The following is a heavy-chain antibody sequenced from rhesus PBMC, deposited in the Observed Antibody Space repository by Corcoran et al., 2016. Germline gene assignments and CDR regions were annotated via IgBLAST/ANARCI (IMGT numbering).Heavy chain of an antibody. J-gene: IGHJ4*01. CDR2: IYSSSGNS. D-gene: IGHD3-3*01. Sequence: QVQLQESGPGLLKPSETLSLTCAVSGGSISGGYGWGWIRQPPGKGLEWIGSIYSSSGNSYYDPSLRSRVTISTDTSKNQFSLKLSSVTAADTAVYYCARDGVQYLDWLSRFDYWGQGVLVTVSS. V-gene: IGHV4S7*01. CDR3: ARDGVQYLDWLSRFDY. CDR1: GGSISGGYG.